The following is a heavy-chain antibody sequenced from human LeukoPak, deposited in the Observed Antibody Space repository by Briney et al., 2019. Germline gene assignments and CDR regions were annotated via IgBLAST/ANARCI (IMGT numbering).Heavy chain of an antibody. J-gene: IGHJ4*02. D-gene: IGHD6-19*01. V-gene: IGHV1-46*01. Sequence: ASVKVSCKASGYTFTSYYMHWVRQAPGRGLEWMGVINPSGGSTSYAQKFQGRVTMTSDTSTSTVYLELSSLRFEDTAVYYCARVYNSGWPLDYWGQGTLVTVSS. CDR1: GYTFTSYY. CDR3: ARVYNSGWPLDY. CDR2: INPSGGST.